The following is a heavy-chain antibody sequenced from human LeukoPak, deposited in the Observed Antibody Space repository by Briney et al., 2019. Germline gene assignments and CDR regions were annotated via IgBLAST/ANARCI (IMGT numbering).Heavy chain of an antibody. D-gene: IGHD6-19*01. Sequence: PGGSLRLSCAASGFTFSSYAMSWVRQAPGKGLEWVSDISGSGGSTYYADSVKGRFPISRDNFKNTLYLQMDRLRAEDTAVYYCAKDEGGSIAVAGFFDYWGQGTRVTVS. J-gene: IGHJ4*02. CDR2: ISGSGGST. CDR1: GFTFSSYA. CDR3: AKDEGGSIAVAGFFDY. V-gene: IGHV3-23*01.